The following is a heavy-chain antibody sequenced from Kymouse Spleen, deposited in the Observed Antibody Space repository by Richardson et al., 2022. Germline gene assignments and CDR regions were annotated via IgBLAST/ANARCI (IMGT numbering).Heavy chain of an antibody. CDR1: GGSFSGYY. CDR2: INHSGST. D-gene: IGHD6-13*01. CDR3: ARSSAAGTDYYYGMDV. J-gene: IGHJ6*02. Sequence: QVQLQQWGAGLLKPSETLSLTCAVYGGSFSGYYWSWIRQPPGKGLEWIGEINHSGSTNYNPSLKSRVTISVDTSKNQFSLKLSSVTAADTAVYYCARSSAAGTDYYYGMDVWGQGTTVTVSS. V-gene: IGHV4-34*01.